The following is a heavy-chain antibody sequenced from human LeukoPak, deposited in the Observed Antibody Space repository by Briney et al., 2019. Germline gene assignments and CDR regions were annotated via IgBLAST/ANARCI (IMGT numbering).Heavy chain of an antibody. V-gene: IGHV3-23*01. CDR3: AKALSDGGSLDF. CDR1: GFTFSSYA. J-gene: IGHJ4*02. CDR2: ISGSGDRI. D-gene: IGHD4-23*01. Sequence: GSLRLSCAASGFTFSSYAMSWVRQAPGKGLEWVSAISGSGDRIFYADSVKGRFTISRDNSKNTLYLQMNSLRAEDTAVYYCAKALSDGGSLDFWGQGALVTVSS.